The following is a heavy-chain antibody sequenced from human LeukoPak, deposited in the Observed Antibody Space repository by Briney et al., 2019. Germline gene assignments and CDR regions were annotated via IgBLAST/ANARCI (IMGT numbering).Heavy chain of an antibody. J-gene: IGHJ6*03. CDR3: ARSGHDFWSGYRPYMDV. D-gene: IGHD3-3*01. Sequence: SETLSLTXTVSGGSISSSSYYWGRIRQPPGKGLEWIASIYYSGSTYYNPSLKSRVTISVDTSKNQFSLKLSSVTAADTAVYYCARSGHDFWSGYRPYMDVWGKGTTVTVSS. V-gene: IGHV4-39*01. CDR2: IYYSGST. CDR1: GGSISSSSYY.